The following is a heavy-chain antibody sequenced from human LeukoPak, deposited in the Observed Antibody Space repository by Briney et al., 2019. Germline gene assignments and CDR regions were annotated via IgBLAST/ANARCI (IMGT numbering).Heavy chain of an antibody. CDR1: GGTFSSYA. CDR2: IIPILGIA. V-gene: IGHV1-69*04. CDR3: ARDHRIDSSILGHEYYFDY. J-gene: IGHJ4*02. Sequence: SVKVSCKASGGTFSSYAISWVRQAPGQGLEWMGRIIPILGIANYAQKFQGRVTITADKSTSTAYMELSSLRSEDTAVYYRARDHRIDSSILGHEYYFDYWGQGTLVTVSS. D-gene: IGHD6-13*01.